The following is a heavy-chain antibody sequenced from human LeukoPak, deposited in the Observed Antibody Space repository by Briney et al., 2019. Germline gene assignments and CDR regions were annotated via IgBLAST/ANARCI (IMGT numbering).Heavy chain of an antibody. CDR2: ISWNSGSI. CDR1: GFTFDDYA. D-gene: IGHD6-19*01. J-gene: IGHJ5*02. Sequence: PGGSLRLSCEASGFTFDDYAMHWVRQAPGKDLEWVSGISWNSGSIGYADSVKGRFTISRDNAKNSLYLQMNSLRAEDTALYYCAKGGYSSGWTGWFDPWGQVTLVTVSS. CDR3: AKGGYSSGWTGWFDP. V-gene: IGHV3-9*01.